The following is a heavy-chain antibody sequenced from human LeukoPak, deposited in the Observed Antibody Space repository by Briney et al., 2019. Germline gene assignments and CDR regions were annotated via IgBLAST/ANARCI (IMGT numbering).Heavy chain of an antibody. J-gene: IGHJ6*03. CDR2: IYYSGYT. D-gene: IGHD3-16*01. Sequence: SETLSLTCTVSGGSISSYYWSWVRQPPGKGLEWIGDIYYSGYTNYNPSLKSRVTISVDTSKNQFSLKLRSVTAADTAVYYCARETSQKGAHYMDVWGKGTTVTISS. CDR1: GGSISSYY. V-gene: IGHV4-59*01. CDR3: ARETSQKGAHYMDV.